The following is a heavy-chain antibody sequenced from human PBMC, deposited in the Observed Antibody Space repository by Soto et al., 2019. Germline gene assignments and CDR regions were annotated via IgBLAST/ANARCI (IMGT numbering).Heavy chain of an antibody. D-gene: IGHD3-22*01. J-gene: IGHJ3*02. CDR3: ARDFGSSYYYDSSGYYYWTFDI. Sequence: SVKVSCKASGGTFSSYAISWVRQAPGQGLEWMGGIIPIFGTANYAQKFQGRVTITADESTSTAYMELSSLRSEDTAVYYCARDFGSSYYYDSSGYYYWTFDIWGQGTMVTVSS. CDR2: IIPIFGTA. V-gene: IGHV1-69*13. CDR1: GGTFSSYA.